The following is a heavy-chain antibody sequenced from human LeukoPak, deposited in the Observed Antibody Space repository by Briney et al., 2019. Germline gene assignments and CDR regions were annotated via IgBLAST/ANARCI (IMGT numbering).Heavy chain of an antibody. J-gene: IGHJ6*03. CDR2: ISGSGGST. CDR3: AKGVMAARFYYYYYMDV. D-gene: IGHD6-6*01. V-gene: IGHV3-23*01. Sequence: PGGSLRLSCSASGFTFSSYAMSWVRQAPGKGLEWVSAISGSGGSTYYADSVKGRFTISRDNSKNTLYLQMNSLRAEDTAVYYCAKGVMAARFYYYYYMDVWGKGTTVTVSS. CDR1: GFTFSSYA.